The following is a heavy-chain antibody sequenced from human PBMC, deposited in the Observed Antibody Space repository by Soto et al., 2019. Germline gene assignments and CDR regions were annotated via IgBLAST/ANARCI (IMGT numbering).Heavy chain of an antibody. V-gene: IGHV4-31*03. CDR3: ARDGRSGYFDY. Sequence: SETLSLTCTVSGGSISSGGYYWSWIRQHPGKGLEWIGYIYYSGSTYYNPSLKSRVTISVDTSKNQFSLKLSSVTAADTAVYYCARDGRSGYFDYWGQGTLVTVSS. J-gene: IGHJ4*02. D-gene: IGHD3-22*01. CDR2: IYYSGST. CDR1: GGSISSGGYY.